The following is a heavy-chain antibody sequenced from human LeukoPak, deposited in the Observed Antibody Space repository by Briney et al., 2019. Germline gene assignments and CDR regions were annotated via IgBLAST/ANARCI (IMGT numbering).Heavy chain of an antibody. CDR1: GFTFGLYS. J-gene: IGHJ4*02. D-gene: IGHD2-15*01. CDR3: VKDPVVVAATWSGRINGFDY. V-gene: IGHV3-21*01. CDR2: IDSNSKFM. Sequence: GGSLRLSCAASGFTFGLYSMTWVRQAPGKGLEWVSLIDSNSKFMNYADSVKGRFTISRDNAKKSLYLQMDSLRAEDTAVYYCVKDPVVVAATWSGRINGFDYWGQGTLVTVSS.